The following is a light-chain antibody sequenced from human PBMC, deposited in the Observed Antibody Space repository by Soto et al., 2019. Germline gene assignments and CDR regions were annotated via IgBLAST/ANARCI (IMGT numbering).Light chain of an antibody. V-gene: IGLV2-14*03. CDR1: SSDVGSYNY. CDR3: SSYSSSITLA. Sequence: QSALTQPASVSGSPGQSITISCTGTSSDVGSYNYVSWYQHHPGKAPKLMIYDVSSRPSGVSNRFSGSKSGNTASLTISGLQAEDEADYYCSSYSSSITLAFGGGTKLTVL. CDR2: DVS. J-gene: IGLJ2*01.